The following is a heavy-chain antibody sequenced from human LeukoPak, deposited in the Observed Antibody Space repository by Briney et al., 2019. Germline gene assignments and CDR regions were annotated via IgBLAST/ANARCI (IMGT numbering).Heavy chain of an antibody. CDR2: ISTNGSST. D-gene: IGHD3-16*01. Sequence: GGSLRLSCAASGFTFSSYAMHWVRQAPGKGLQYVSSISTNGSSTYYVDSVKGRFTISRDNSKNSLYLQMSSLRAEDTAVYYCPVPNLGDWGQGTLVTVSS. CDR1: GFTFSSYA. CDR3: PVPNLGD. V-gene: IGHV3-64D*08. J-gene: IGHJ4*02.